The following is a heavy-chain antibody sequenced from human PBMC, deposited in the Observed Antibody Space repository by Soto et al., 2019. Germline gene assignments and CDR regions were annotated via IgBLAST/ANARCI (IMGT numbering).Heavy chain of an antibody. CDR3: AAQRKLWFGVAWSGSYYYGMDV. CDR2: IYYSGST. V-gene: IGHV4-30-4*01. CDR1: GGSISSGDYY. J-gene: IGHJ6*02. D-gene: IGHD3-10*01. Sequence: QVQLQESGPGLVKPSQTLSLTCTVSGGSISSGDYYWSWIRQPPGKGLEWIGYIYYSGSTYYNPSLKSRVTISVDTSKNQFSLKLSSVTAADTAVYYCAAQRKLWFGVAWSGSYYYGMDVWGQGTTVTVSS.